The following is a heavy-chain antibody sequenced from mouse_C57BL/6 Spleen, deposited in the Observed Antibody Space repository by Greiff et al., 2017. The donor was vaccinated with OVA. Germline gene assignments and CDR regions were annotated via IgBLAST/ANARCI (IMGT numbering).Heavy chain of an antibody. CDR2: INPSTGGT. CDR3: ARNLYYGNPWFAY. Sequence: EVQLQQSGPELVKPGASVKISCKASGYSFTGYYMNWVKQSPEKSLEWIGEINPSTGGTTYNQKFKAKATLTVDKSSSTAYMQLKSLTSEDSAVYYCARNLYYGNPWFAYWGQGTLVTVSA. D-gene: IGHD2-1*01. V-gene: IGHV1-42*01. CDR1: GYSFTGYY. J-gene: IGHJ3*01.